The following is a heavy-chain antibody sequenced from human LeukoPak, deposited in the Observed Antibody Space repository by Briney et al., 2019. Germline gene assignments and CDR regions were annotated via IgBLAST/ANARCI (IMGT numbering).Heavy chain of an antibody. D-gene: IGHD3-10*01. CDR3: ARDRLWFGELTAWYYFDY. J-gene: IGHJ4*02. CDR1: GFTFGDYG. V-gene: IGHV3-20*04. Sequence: GGSLRLSCAASGFTFGDYGMSWVRQAPGKGLEWVSGINWNGGSTGYADSVKGRFTISRDNAKNSLYLQMNSLRAEDTALYYCARDRLWFGELTAWYYFDYWGQGTLVTVSS. CDR2: INWNGGST.